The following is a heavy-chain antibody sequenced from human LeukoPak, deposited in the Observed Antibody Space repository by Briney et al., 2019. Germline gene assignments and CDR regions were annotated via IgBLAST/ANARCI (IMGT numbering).Heavy chain of an antibody. CDR3: ARGPYGDYEPFGFDY. D-gene: IGHD4-17*01. Sequence: SLKVSCKASGGTFSSYAISWVRQAPGQGLEWMGRIIPIFGTANYAQKFQGRVTITTDESTSTAYMELSSLRSEDTAVYYCARGPYGDYEPFGFDYWGQGTLVTVSS. J-gene: IGHJ4*02. CDR1: GGTFSSYA. CDR2: IIPIFGTA. V-gene: IGHV1-69*05.